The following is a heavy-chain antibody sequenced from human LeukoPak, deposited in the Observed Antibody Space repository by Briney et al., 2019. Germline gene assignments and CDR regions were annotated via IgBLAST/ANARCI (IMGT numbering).Heavy chain of an antibody. CDR2: INPNSGGT. CDR1: GYTFTGYY. D-gene: IGHD2-2*01. V-gene: IGHV1-2*02. J-gene: IGHJ5*02. CDR3: ARGGSSTSWFDP. Sequence: GASVKVSCKASGYTFTGYYMHWVRQAPGQGLEWMGWINPNSGGTSYAQKFQGRVTMTRDTSISTAYMELSRLRSDDTAVYYCARGGSSTSWFDPWGQGTLVTVSS.